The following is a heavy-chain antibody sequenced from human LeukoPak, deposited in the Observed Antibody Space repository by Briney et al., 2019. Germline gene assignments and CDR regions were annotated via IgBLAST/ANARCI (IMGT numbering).Heavy chain of an antibody. CDR3: ARESSGSGSYSGYYYYYGMDV. Sequence: SETLPLTCTVSGGSISSGGYYWSWIRQHPGKGLEWIGYIYYSGSTYYNPSLKSRVTISVDTSKNQFSLKLSSVTAADTAVYYCARESSGSGSYSGYYYYYGMDVWGQGTTVTVSS. J-gene: IGHJ6*02. CDR1: GGSISSGGYY. D-gene: IGHD1-26*01. CDR2: IYYSGST. V-gene: IGHV4-31*03.